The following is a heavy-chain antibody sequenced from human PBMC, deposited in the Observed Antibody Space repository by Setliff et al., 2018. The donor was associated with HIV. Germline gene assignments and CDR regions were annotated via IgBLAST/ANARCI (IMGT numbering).Heavy chain of an antibody. V-gene: IGHV3-72*01. D-gene: IGHD2-2*01. J-gene: IGHJ6*03. CDR1: GFTFKAYC. CDR2: SKNRVDNFAT. CDR3: ARDPGVPAAIAYYYYYYMDV. Sequence: ALRLSCAASGFTFKAYCVDWVRQAPGKGLEWVARSKNRVDNFATEYAASVKGRFTISRDDSKNSLYLQMNSLRAEDTAVYYCARDPGVPAAIAYYYYYYMDVWGKGTTVTVSS.